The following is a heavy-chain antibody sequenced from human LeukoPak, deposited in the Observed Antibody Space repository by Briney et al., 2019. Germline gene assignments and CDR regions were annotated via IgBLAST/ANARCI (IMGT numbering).Heavy chain of an antibody. CDR1: GFTFSSYS. CDR3: ARVPYYDFWSGYYDYGMDV. V-gene: IGHV3-48*04. Sequence: GGSLRLSCVASGFTFSSYSMNWVRQAPGKGLEWVSYITSSSTSIYYADSVEGRFTISRDNAKNSLYLQMNSLRAEDTAVYYCARVPYYDFWSGYYDYGMDVWGQGTTVTVSS. D-gene: IGHD3-3*01. J-gene: IGHJ6*02. CDR2: ITSSSTSI.